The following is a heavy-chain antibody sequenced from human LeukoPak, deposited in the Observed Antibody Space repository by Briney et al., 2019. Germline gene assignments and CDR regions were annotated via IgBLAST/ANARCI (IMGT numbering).Heavy chain of an antibody. J-gene: IGHJ5*02. V-gene: IGHV4-61*05. Sequence: SETLSLTCTVSGGSISSSSYYWGWIRQPPGKGLEWIGYIYYSGSTNYNPSLKSRVTISVDTSKNQFSLKLSSVTAADTAVYYCARSLGYNWFDPWGQGTLVTVSS. CDR3: ARSLGYNWFDP. CDR2: IYYSGST. D-gene: IGHD3-16*01. CDR1: GGSISSSSYY.